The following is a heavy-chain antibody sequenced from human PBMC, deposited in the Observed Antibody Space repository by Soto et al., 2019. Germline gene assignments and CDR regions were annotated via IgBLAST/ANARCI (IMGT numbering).Heavy chain of an antibody. CDR3: ARLTTVTKYYYYYGMGV. CDR1: GYTFTSYY. V-gene: IGHV1-46*01. D-gene: IGHD4-17*01. CDR2: INPSGGST. Sequence: ASVKVSCKASGYTFTSYYMHWVRQAPGQGLEWMGIINPSGGSTSYAQKFQGRVTMTRDTSTSTVYMELSSLRSEDTAVYYCARLTTVTKYYYYYGMGVWGQGTTVTVSS. J-gene: IGHJ6*02.